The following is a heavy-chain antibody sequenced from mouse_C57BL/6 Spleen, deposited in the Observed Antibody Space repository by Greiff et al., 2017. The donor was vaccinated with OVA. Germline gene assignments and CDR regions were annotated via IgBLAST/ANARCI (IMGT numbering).Heavy chain of an antibody. CDR3: ARLWLRRGDYYAMDY. D-gene: IGHD2-2*01. J-gene: IGHJ4*01. CDR1: GYTFTSYT. V-gene: IGHV1-4*01. CDR2: INPSSGYT. Sequence: QVQLKQSGAELARPGASVKMSCKASGYTFTSYTMHWVKQRPGQGLEWIGYINPSSGYTKYNQKFKDKATLTADKSSSTAYMQLSSLTSEDSAVYYCARLWLRRGDYYAMDYWGQGTSVTVSS.